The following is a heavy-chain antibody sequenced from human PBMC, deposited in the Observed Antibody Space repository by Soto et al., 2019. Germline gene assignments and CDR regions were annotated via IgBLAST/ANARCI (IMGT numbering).Heavy chain of an antibody. V-gene: IGHV1-46*01. J-gene: IGHJ4*02. Sequence: QVQLVQSGAEVEKPGASVKVSCKASGYTFTRYTVHWVRQAPGQGLEWMAMINPSGGSTYYVKTFEGRVTLTSDTSTSTVFMELSSLRSEDTAVYYCARMKGGGSEYFFDYWGQGTLVTVSS. CDR1: GYTFTRYT. D-gene: IGHD2-15*01. CDR2: INPSGGST. CDR3: ARMKGGGSEYFFDY.